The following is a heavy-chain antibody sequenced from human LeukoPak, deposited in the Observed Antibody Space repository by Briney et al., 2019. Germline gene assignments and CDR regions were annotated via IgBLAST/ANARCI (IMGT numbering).Heavy chain of an antibody. CDR1: GGSFSGYY. CDR3: ATRGRGYSGYGRLYDFDY. CDR2: INHSGST. D-gene: IGHD5-12*01. Sequence: SETLSLTCAVYGGSFSGYYWSWIRQPPGKGLEWIGEINHSGSTNYNPSLKSRVTISVDTSKNQFSLKLSSVTAADTAVYYCATRGRGYSGYGRLYDFDYWGQGTLVTVSS. V-gene: IGHV4-34*01. J-gene: IGHJ4*02.